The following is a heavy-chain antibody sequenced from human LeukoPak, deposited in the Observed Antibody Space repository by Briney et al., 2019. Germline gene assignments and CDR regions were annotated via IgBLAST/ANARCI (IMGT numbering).Heavy chain of an antibody. J-gene: IGHJ6*02. D-gene: IGHD6-19*01. CDR1: GYTLTELS. Sequence: ASVKASCKVSGYTLTELSMHWVRQAPGKGLEWMGGFDPEDGETIYAQKFQGRVTMTEDTSTDTAYMELSSLRSEDTAVYYCSVAGLESGMDVWGQGTTVTVSS. CDR2: FDPEDGET. CDR3: SVAGLESGMDV. V-gene: IGHV1-24*01.